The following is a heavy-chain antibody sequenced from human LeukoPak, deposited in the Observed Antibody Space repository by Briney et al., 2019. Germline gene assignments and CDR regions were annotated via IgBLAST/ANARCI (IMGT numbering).Heavy chain of an antibody. J-gene: IGHJ4*02. Sequence: ASVKVSCKASGYTFTSYAMHWVRQAPGQRLEWMGWINTGNGNTKYSQKFQGRVTITADESTSTAYMELSSLRSEDTAVYYCGVGYGGPFDYWGQGTLVTVSS. CDR3: GVGYGGPFDY. CDR2: INTGNGNT. D-gene: IGHD4-23*01. CDR1: GYTFTSYA. V-gene: IGHV1-3*04.